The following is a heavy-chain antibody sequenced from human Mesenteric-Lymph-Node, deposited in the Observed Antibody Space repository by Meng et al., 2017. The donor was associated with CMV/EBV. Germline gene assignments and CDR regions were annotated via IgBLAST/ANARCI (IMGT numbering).Heavy chain of an antibody. J-gene: IGHJ4*02. CDR3: ARDQDTARHYYDSSGYYLTTFVY. Sequence: YVISLVRQGPGQVLELMGWISPYRGDTDYGQKFQDRVIMTADTSTNTAYMELRGLRSDDTAVYYCARDQDTARHYYDSSGYYLTTFVYWGQGTLVTVSS. CDR2: ISPYRGDT. D-gene: IGHD3-22*01. V-gene: IGHV1-18*01. CDR1: YV.